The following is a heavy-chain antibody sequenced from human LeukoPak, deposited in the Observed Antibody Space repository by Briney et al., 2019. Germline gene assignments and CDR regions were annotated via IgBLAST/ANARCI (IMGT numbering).Heavy chain of an antibody. CDR2: INTSGRTI. Sequence: PGGSLRLSCAASGFTFSSYEMNWVRQAPGKGLEWVSYINTSGRTIYYADSVKGRFTISRDNSKNTLYLQMNTLRAEDTAVYYCAKDREYSYVYDAFDIWGQGTLVTVSS. V-gene: IGHV3-48*03. CDR3: AKDREYSYVYDAFDI. J-gene: IGHJ3*02. D-gene: IGHD3-16*01. CDR1: GFTFSSYE.